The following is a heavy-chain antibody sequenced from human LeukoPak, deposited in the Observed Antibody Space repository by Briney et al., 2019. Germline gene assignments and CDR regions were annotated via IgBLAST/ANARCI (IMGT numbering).Heavy chain of an antibody. CDR2: ISYDGSDK. Sequence: GRPLRLSCAASGFTFSNYAMHWVRQAPGKGLEWVAVISYDGSDKYYADSVKGRFTISRDNSKNTLYLQMNSLRAEDTAVYYCARSLATSYYYMDVWGKGTTVTVSS. D-gene: IGHD5-12*01. V-gene: IGHV3-30*04. CDR3: ARSLATSYYYMDV. J-gene: IGHJ6*03. CDR1: GFTFSNYA.